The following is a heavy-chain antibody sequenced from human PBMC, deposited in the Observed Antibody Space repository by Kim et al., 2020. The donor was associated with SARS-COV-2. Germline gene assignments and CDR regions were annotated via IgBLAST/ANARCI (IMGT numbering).Heavy chain of an antibody. CDR1: GGSISSYY. CDR3: ARARGDFWSGYYIDY. CDR2: IYYSGST. Sequence: SETLSLTCTVSGGSISSYYWSWIRQPPGKGLEWIGYIYYSGSTNYNPSLKSRVTISVDTSKNQFSLKLSSVTAADTAVYYCARARGDFWSGYYIDYWGQGTLVTVSS. V-gene: IGHV4-59*13. D-gene: IGHD3-3*01. J-gene: IGHJ4*02.